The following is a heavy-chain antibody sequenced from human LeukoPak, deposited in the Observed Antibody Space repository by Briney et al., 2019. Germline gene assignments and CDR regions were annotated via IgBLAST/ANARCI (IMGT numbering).Heavy chain of an antibody. V-gene: IGHV3-30*02. CDR1: GFTFSNYG. CDR2: IRYDGSNK. CDR3: AKDGFPFDILTGYYGQFDY. J-gene: IGHJ4*02. Sequence: GGSLRLSCAASGFTFSNYGMHWVRQAPGKGLEWVAFIRYDGSNKYYADSVKGRFTVSRDNSKNTLYLQMNSLRAEDTAVYYCAKDGFPFDILTGYYGQFDYWGQGTLVTVSS. D-gene: IGHD3-9*01.